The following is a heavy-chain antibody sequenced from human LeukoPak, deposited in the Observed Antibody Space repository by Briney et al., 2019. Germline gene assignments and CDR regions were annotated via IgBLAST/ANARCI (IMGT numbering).Heavy chain of an antibody. J-gene: IGHJ6*03. D-gene: IGHD2-2*03. Sequence: GSLRLSCAASGFTFSPDDMHWVRQAPGKGLEWVSYISSSSSTIYYADSVKGRFTIPRDNAKNSLYLQMNSLRAEDTAVYYCARDGYCSSTSCHGSYYYMDVWGKGTTVTVSS. V-gene: IGHV3-48*01. CDR3: ARDGYCSSTSCHGSYYYMDV. CDR1: GFTFSPDD. CDR2: ISSSSSTI.